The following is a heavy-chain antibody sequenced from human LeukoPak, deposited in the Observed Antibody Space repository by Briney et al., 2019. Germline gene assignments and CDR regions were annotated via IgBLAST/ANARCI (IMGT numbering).Heavy chain of an antibody. CDR3: AKVSDGDYEEYFQH. V-gene: IGHV3-23*01. Sequence: GVSLRLSCAASGFTFSSYAMSWVRQAPGKGLEWVSAISGSGGSTYYADSVKGRFTISRDNSKNTLYLQMNSLRAEDTAVYYCAKVSDGDYEEYFQHWGQGTLVTVSS. CDR2: ISGSGGST. J-gene: IGHJ1*01. CDR1: GFTFSSYA. D-gene: IGHD4-17*01.